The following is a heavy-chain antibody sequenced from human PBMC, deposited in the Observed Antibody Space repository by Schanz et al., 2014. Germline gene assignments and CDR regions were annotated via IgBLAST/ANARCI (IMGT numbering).Heavy chain of an antibody. CDR3: AKGRFGELSAFDI. J-gene: IGHJ3*02. CDR2: IKEDGSVK. D-gene: IGHD3-10*01. CDR1: GFTFSSYA. Sequence: EVQLLESGGGLVQPGGSLRLSCAASGFTFSSYALHWVRQAPGKGLEWVANIKEDGSVKDYVDSVKGRFTISRDNAKNSLYLQMTSLRAEDTAVYYCAKGRFGELSAFDISGQGTMVTVSS. V-gene: IGHV3-7*02.